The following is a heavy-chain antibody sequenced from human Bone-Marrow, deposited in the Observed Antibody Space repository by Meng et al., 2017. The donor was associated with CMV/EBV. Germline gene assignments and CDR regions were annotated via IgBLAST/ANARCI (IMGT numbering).Heavy chain of an antibody. CDR1: GGSISSSSYY. CDR2: IYHSGST. J-gene: IGHJ5*02. Sequence: SETLSLTCTVSGGSISSSSYYWGWIGQPPGKGLEWIGSIYHSGSTYYNPSLKSRVTISVDTSKNQFSLKLSSVTAADTAVYYCARALYDILTGYNNWFDPWGQGTLVTVSS. D-gene: IGHD3-9*01. CDR3: ARALYDILTGYNNWFDP. V-gene: IGHV4-39*07.